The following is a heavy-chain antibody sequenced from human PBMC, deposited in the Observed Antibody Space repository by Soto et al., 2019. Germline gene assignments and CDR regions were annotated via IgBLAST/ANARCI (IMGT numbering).Heavy chain of an antibody. Sequence: EVQLVESGGGLVKPGGSLRLSCAASGFTFSSYSMNWVRQAPGKGLEWVSSISSSSSYIYYADSVKGRFTISRDNAKNSLYLQMNSLRAGHTAVYYCARDPLYRSSKLLYYYYGMDVLGQDTTVTVSS. CDR1: GFTFSSYS. CDR2: ISSSSSYI. D-gene: IGHD6-6*01. J-gene: IGHJ6*02. CDR3: ARDPLYRSSKLLYYYYGMDV. V-gene: IGHV3-21*01.